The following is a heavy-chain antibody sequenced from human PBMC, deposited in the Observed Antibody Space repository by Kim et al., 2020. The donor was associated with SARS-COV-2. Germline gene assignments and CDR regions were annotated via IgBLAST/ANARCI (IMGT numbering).Heavy chain of an antibody. V-gene: IGHV3-21*01. CDR2: ISSSSSYI. J-gene: IGHJ4*02. CDR1: GFTYSSYS. CDR3: ARGDPTWIQLWFGY. D-gene: IGHD5-18*01. Sequence: GGSLRLSCAASGFTYSSYSMNWVRQAPGKGLEWVSSISSSSSYIYYADSVKGRFTISRDNAKNSLYLQMNSLRAEDTAVYYCARGDPTWIQLWFGYWGQGTLVTVSS.